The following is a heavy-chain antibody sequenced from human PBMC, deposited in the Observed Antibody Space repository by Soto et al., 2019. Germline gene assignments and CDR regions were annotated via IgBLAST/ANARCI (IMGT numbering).Heavy chain of an antibody. Sequence: QVQLVESGGGVVQPGRSLRLSCAASGFTFSNYGMHWVRQAPGKGLEWVAIIWYDGSNKYFADSVKGRFTISRDNSKNTLYLQMNSLRADDTAVYYCAKDGLVGYGMDVWGQGTTVTVSS. CDR3: AKDGLVGYGMDV. CDR2: IWYDGSNK. D-gene: IGHD2-2*01. V-gene: IGHV3-33*06. CDR1: GFTFSNYG. J-gene: IGHJ6*02.